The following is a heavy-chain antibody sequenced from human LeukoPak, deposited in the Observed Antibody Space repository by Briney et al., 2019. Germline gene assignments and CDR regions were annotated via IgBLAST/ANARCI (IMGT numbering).Heavy chain of an antibody. J-gene: IGHJ4*02. Sequence: AGGSLRLSCTASGFTFGDYAMSWVRQAPGKGLKWVGFIRSKAYGGTTEYAASVKGRFTISRDDSKSIAYLQMNSLKTEDTAVYYCTRGSSSGWYWTYYFDYWGQGTLVTVSS. V-gene: IGHV3-49*04. CDR2: IRSKAYGGTT. CDR1: GFTFGDYA. CDR3: TRGSSSGWYWTYYFDY. D-gene: IGHD6-19*01.